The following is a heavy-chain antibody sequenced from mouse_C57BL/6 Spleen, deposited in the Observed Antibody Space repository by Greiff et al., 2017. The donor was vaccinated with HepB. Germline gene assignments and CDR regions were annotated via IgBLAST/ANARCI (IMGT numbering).Heavy chain of an antibody. CDR2: SGNKANDYTT. CDR3: ARDALLGLDY. D-gene: IGHD2-10*01. Sequence: EVQRVESGGGLVQSGRSLRLSCATSGFTFSDFYMEWVRQAPGKGLEWIAASGNKANDYTTEYSASVKGRFIVSRDTSQSILYLQMNALRAEDTAIYYCARDALLGLDYWGQGTTLTVSS. CDR1: GFTFSDFY. J-gene: IGHJ2*01. V-gene: IGHV7-1*01.